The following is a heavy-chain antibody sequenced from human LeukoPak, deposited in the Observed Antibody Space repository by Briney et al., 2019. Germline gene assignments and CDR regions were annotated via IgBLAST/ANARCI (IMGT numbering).Heavy chain of an antibody. CDR1: GYNVTDYY. J-gene: IGHJ4*02. Sequence: ASVKISCKASGYNVTDYYIHWLHWVRQAPGQGLEWMGWINPNSGGTNYAQKFQGRVTMTRDTSISTAYMELSRLRSDDTAVYYCARAPAYVCSGGSCYGSILLRYYFDYWGQGTLVTVSS. CDR3: ARAPAYVCSGGSCYGSILLRYYFDY. CDR2: INPNSGGT. V-gene: IGHV1-2*02. D-gene: IGHD2-15*01.